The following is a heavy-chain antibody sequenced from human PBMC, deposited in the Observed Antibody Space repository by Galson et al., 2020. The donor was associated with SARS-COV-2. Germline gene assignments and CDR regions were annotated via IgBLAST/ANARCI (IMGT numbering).Heavy chain of an antibody. J-gene: IGHJ4*02. Sequence: GGSLRLSCAASGFTFSSSWMHWVRQSPEKGLMWVSHINAGGTTTTYADSVMGRFTVSRDNAKNTLYLHMNNLRSEDTALYFCARGTLGSGFLWGQGTLVIVSS. V-gene: IGHV3-74*01. CDR1: GFTFSSSW. CDR3: ARGTLGSGFL. CDR2: INAGGTTT. D-gene: IGHD3-3*01.